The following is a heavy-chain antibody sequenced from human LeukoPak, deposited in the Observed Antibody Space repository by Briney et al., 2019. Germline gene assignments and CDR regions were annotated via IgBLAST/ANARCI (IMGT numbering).Heavy chain of an antibody. CDR3: ARHDILSGYYAMDV. J-gene: IGHJ6*02. Sequence: GGSLRLSCAASEFIISNNYMSWVRQAPGKGLEWVSVIYNDDSGGSTSYADSVKGRVTISRDNSKNTLYLQMSSLRVEDTAVYYCARHDILSGYYAMDVWGQGTTVTISS. V-gene: IGHV3-53*01. CDR2: IYNDDSGGST. D-gene: IGHD3-9*01. CDR1: EFIISNNY.